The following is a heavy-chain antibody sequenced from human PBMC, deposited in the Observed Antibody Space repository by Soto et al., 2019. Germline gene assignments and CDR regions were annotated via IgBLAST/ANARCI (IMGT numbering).Heavy chain of an antibody. D-gene: IGHD1-1*01. J-gene: IGHJ3*01. V-gene: IGHV3-53*01. Sequence: DVHLEESGGGLIQPGGSLRLSCAASGFSFSGQNYLTWVRQAPGKGLEWVSALYDTDGTYYADSVKGRFSVSRDNSKNTFYLQLHSLRPDDTALYFCATWLQREHAFDVWGLGTMVTVSS. CDR1: GFSFSGQNY. CDR2: LYDTDGT. CDR3: ATWLQREHAFDV.